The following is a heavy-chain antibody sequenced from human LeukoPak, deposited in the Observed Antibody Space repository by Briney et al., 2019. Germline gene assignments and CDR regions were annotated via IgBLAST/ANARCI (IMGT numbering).Heavy chain of an antibody. V-gene: IGHV3-9*01. J-gene: IGHJ4*02. CDR2: ISWNSGSI. CDR1: GFTFDDYA. D-gene: IGHD3-22*01. Sequence: GGSLRLSCAASGFTFDDYAMHWVRQAPGKGLEWVSGISWNSGSIGYADSVKGRFTISRDNAKNSLYLQMNSLRAEDTALYYCAKERYYYDSSGFDYWGQGTLATVSS. CDR3: AKERYYYDSSGFDY.